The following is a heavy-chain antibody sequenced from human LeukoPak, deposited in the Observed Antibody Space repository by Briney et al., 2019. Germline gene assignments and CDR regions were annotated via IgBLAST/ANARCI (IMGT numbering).Heavy chain of an antibody. CDR1: GYRFTSYN. V-gene: IGHV1-46*03. D-gene: IGHD2-2*01. Sequence: ASVKVSCKASGYRFTSYNIQWVRQAPGQGLEWMGMVSGSGVNTKYAQKFRDRVTMTSDTSTSTVYMELSSLTSDDTAVYYCARDQHYATDYWGQGTLVTV. CDR2: VSGSGVNT. J-gene: IGHJ4*02. CDR3: ARDQHYATDY.